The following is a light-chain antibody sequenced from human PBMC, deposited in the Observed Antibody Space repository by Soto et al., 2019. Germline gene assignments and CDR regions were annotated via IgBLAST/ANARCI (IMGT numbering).Light chain of an antibody. Sequence: QPVLTQSPSASASRGASVKLTCTLSSGHSSDAVAWHQQQPEKGPRYSMKIKSDGSHSRGDGIPDRFSGSSSGAERYLTISSLQSEDEADYYCQTWGTGPWVFGGGTKLTVL. CDR3: QTWGTGPWV. V-gene: IGLV4-69*01. CDR2: IKSDGSH. CDR1: SGHSSDA. J-gene: IGLJ3*02.